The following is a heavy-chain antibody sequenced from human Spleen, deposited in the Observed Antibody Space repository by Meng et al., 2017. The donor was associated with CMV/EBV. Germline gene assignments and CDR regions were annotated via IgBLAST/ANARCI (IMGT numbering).Heavy chain of an antibody. Sequence: GESLKISCAASGFTFSSYAMSWVRQAPGKGLEWVSVIYSGGSSTYYADSVKGRFTISRDNAKNSLYLQMNSLRAEDTAVYYCARASSSGLRGFDYWGQGTLVTVSS. V-gene: IGHV3-23*03. CDR1: GFTFSSYA. CDR3: ARASSSGLRGFDY. CDR2: IYSGGSST. D-gene: IGHD6-19*01. J-gene: IGHJ4*02.